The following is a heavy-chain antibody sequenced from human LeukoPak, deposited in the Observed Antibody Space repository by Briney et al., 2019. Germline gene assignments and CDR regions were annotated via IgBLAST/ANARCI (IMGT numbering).Heavy chain of an antibody. J-gene: IGHJ4*02. V-gene: IGHV3-21*01. CDR1: GFTFSSYA. CDR3: ARNNDYGDYSIFDY. CDR2: ISSSSSYI. Sequence: GGSLRLSCAASGFTFSSYAMSWVRQAPGKGLEWVSSISSSSSYIYYADSVKGRFTISRDNAKNSLYLQMNSLRAEDTAVYYCARNNDYGDYSIFDYWGQGTLVTVSS. D-gene: IGHD4-17*01.